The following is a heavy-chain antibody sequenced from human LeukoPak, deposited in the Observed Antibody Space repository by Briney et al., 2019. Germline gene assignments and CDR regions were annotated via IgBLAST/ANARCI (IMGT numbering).Heavy chain of an antibody. Sequence: GGSLRLSCAASGFTVSSNYMSWVRQAPGKGLEWGSVIYSGGSTYYADSVKGRFTISRDNSKNTLYLQMNSLRAEDTAVYYCARVTVSWFDPWGQGTLVTVSS. CDR2: IYSGGST. V-gene: IGHV3-53*01. CDR3: ARVTVSWFDP. J-gene: IGHJ5*02. CDR1: GFTVSSNY.